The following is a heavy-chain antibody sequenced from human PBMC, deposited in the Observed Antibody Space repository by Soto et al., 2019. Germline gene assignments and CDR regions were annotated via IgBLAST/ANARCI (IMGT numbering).Heavy chain of an antibody. J-gene: IGHJ4*02. CDR1: GYTFTSYY. D-gene: IGHD6-13*01. CDR2: INPSGGST. CDR3: ARDRGTIAAAAPDY. Sequence: GASVKVSCKASGYTFTSYYMHWVRQAPGQGLEWMGIINPSGGSTSYAQKNQGRVTMTRDTSTSTVYMDLSSLRSEDTAVYYCARDRGTIAAAAPDYWGQGTLVTSPQ. V-gene: IGHV1-46*03.